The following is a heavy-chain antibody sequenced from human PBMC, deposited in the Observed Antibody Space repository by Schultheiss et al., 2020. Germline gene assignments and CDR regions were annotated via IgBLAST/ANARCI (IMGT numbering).Heavy chain of an antibody. V-gene: IGHV4-61*05. Sequence: SETLSLTCTVSGGSISSSSYYWGWIRQPPGKGLEWIGRIYTSGSTNYNPSLKSRVTISVDTSKNQFSLQLNSVTPEDTAVYYCARVSAVKAFDIWGQGTMVTVSS. CDR1: GGSISSSSYY. J-gene: IGHJ3*02. CDR3: ARVSAVKAFDI. CDR2: IYTSGST. D-gene: IGHD6-19*01.